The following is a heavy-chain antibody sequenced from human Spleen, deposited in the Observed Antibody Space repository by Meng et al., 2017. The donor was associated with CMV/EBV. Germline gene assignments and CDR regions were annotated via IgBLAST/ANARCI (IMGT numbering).Heavy chain of an antibody. V-gene: IGHV1-8*02. J-gene: IGHJ6*02. Sequence: ASVKVSCKASGYTFTNYDINWVRQAPGQGLEWMGWMNPNSGNTGFAQKFQGRVTMTRNTSISTAYMELGRLRSEDTAVYYCARDCGRYCSLDVWGQGTTVTVSS. D-gene: IGHD2-15*01. CDR2: MNPNSGNT. CDR1: GYTFTNYD. CDR3: ARDCGRYCSLDV.